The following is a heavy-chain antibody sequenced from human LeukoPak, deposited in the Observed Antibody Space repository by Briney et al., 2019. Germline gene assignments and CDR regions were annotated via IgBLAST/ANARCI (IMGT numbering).Heavy chain of an antibody. D-gene: IGHD2-2*01. Sequence: SETLSLTCAVSGGSISSGDYYWSWIRQPPGKGLEWIGYIYYSGSTNYNPSLKSRVTISVDTSKNQFSLKLSSVTAADTAVYYCARGARTSVVPAAIGWFDPWGLGTLVIVSS. CDR1: GGSISSGDYY. V-gene: IGHV4-61*08. J-gene: IGHJ5*02. CDR3: ARGARTSVVPAAIGWFDP. CDR2: IYYSGST.